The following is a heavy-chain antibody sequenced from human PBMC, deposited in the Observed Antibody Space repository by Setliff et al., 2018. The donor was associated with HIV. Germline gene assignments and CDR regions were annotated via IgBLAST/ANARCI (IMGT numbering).Heavy chain of an antibody. CDR3: ARAGNFGDWDGFDV. J-gene: IGHJ3*01. V-gene: IGHV4-34*01. CDR2: INHSGGT. Sequence: SETLSLTCAVYGGSFTAYHWSWIRQPPGRGLEWIAEINHSGGTNHNPYLKSRITISVDTSKKQVSLKLTSVTAADTAIYYCARAGNFGDWDGFDVWGQGTMVTVSS. D-gene: IGHD3-10*01. CDR1: GGSFTAYH.